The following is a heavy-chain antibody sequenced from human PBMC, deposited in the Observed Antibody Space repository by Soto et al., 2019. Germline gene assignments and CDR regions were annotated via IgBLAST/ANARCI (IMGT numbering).Heavy chain of an antibody. CDR3: ARTFGQHLANSYYGMDV. V-gene: IGHV4-39*02. D-gene: IGHD6-13*01. CDR2: IYHSGST. Sequence: AETLSLICTLSVGYISIRSYYWGGIRQPRGKGLEWIGSIYHSGSTYYNPSLKSRVIISVDTSKNYFSLKLRSVTAADTGVYYCARTFGQHLANSYYGMDVWGQGTPVTVSS. J-gene: IGHJ6*02. CDR1: VGYISIRSYY.